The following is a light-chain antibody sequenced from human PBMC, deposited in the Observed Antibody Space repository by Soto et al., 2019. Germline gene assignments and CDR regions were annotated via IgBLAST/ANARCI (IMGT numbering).Light chain of an antibody. CDR2: DAS. CDR1: QSISSW. J-gene: IGKJ1*01. V-gene: IGKV1-5*01. Sequence: EIQMTQSPSTLSASVGDRVTITCRASQSISSWLAWYQQKPGKAPKLLIYDASSLESGVPSRFSGSGSGTEFTLTISSLQPDDFATYYCQQYNSYTSWTFGQGTKVAIK. CDR3: QQYNSYTSWT.